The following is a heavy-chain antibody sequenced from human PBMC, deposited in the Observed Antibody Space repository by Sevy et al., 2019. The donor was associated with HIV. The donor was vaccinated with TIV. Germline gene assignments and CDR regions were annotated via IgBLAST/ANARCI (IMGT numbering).Heavy chain of an antibody. D-gene: IGHD3-10*01. V-gene: IGHV4-39*01. CDR1: GGSISSSDFY. Sequence: SEILSLTCIVSGGSISSSDFYWGWIRQPPGKGLEWIGSIYHSGITYYSPSLKSRATISVDTSKNQFSLGLSSVTAADTAVYFCARRRVTDFYGSGTPPLVNGPFDMWGQGTLVTVSS. J-gene: IGHJ3*02. CDR2: IYHSGIT. CDR3: ARRRVTDFYGSGTPPLVNGPFDM.